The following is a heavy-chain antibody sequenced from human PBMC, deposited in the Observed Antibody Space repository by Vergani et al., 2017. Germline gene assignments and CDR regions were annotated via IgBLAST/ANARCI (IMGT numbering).Heavy chain of an antibody. V-gene: IGHV3-23*01. CDR3: GRGSDNYN. J-gene: IGHJ4*02. CDR1: GFTFSSHA. D-gene: IGHD5-24*01. Sequence: EVQLLQSGGAVVQPGGSLRLSCVASGFTFSSHAMSWVRQGHGQGLEWVSSIKNTGDSTNYADSVKGRFTISRDNSKNTLYLQMNRRRVENTAVYYCGRGSDNYNWGKGTLVTVSS. CDR2: IKNTGDST.